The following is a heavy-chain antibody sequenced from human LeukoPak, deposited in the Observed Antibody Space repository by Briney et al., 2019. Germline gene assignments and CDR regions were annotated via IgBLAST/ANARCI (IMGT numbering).Heavy chain of an antibody. V-gene: IGHV3-21*01. CDR2: ISSSSSYI. J-gene: IGHJ2*01. CDR3: ARESTYLPWYFDL. CDR1: GFTFSSYS. Sequence: PGGSLRLSCAASGFTFSSYSMNWVRQAPGKGLEWVSSISSSSSYIYYADSVKGRFTISRDNAKNSLYLQMNSLRAEDTAVYYCARESTYLPWYFDLWGRGTLVTVSS.